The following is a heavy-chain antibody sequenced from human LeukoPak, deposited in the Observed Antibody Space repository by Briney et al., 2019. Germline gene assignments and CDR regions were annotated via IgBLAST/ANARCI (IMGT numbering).Heavy chain of an antibody. D-gene: IGHD3-22*01. Sequence: ASVKVSCMASGDTFSSFGISWVRQAPGQGLEWMGWINPNSGGTNYAQKFQGRVTITRDTSISTAYMELSRLRSDDTAVYYCATPYYYDSSGYDDAFDIWGQGTMVTVSS. CDR2: INPNSGGT. CDR3: ATPYYYDSSGYDDAFDI. V-gene: IGHV1-2*02. J-gene: IGHJ3*02. CDR1: GDTFSSFG.